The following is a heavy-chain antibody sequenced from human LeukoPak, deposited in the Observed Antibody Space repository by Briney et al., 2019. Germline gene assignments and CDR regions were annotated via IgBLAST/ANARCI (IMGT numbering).Heavy chain of an antibody. D-gene: IGHD4-11*01. Sequence: SETLSLTCTVSGGSISSYYWSWIRQPPGKGLAWIGYIYYSGNTDYNPSLKSRVTISVDTSRNQFSLKLSSVTAAGTAVYYCARLSHSNYGYFEYWGQGTLVTVSS. CDR1: GGSISSYY. J-gene: IGHJ4*02. CDR3: ARLSHSNYGYFEY. CDR2: IYYSGNT. V-gene: IGHV4-59*08.